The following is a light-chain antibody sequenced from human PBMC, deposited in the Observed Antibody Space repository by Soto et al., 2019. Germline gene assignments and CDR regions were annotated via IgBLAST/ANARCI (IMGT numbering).Light chain of an antibody. CDR2: EVR. CDR3: SAYTARSTLV. CDR1: MRDVGAYNL. J-gene: IGLJ3*02. V-gene: IGLV2-14*01. Sequence: SALTQPASVSGCAGQSITISCSGTMRDVGAYNLASWYQQHPGTAPKLIIYEVRNRPSGISSRFSGSRSGNTASLTISGLQSEDEGDYYCSAYTARSTLVFGGGTKVTVL.